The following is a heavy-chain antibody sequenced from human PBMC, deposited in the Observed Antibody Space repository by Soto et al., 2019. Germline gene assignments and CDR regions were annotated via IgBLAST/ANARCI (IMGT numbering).Heavy chain of an antibody. CDR3: ARGGRQLSYAFGY. Sequence: PSETLSLTCSVSGTSVSNYYWSWIRQPAGKGLEHIGRIYTSGSTSYNPSLKSRVTMSMDTSQTQIYLNLTSVTAADTAVYYCARGGRQLSYAFGYWGQGIQVTVSS. V-gene: IGHV4-4*07. J-gene: IGHJ4*02. CDR1: GTSVSNYY. D-gene: IGHD3-16*01. CDR2: IYTSGST.